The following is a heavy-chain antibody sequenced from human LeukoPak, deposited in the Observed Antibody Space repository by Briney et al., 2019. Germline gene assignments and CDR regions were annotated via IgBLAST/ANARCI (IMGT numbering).Heavy chain of an antibody. CDR3: ARGGSYLSAFDI. D-gene: IGHD1-26*01. J-gene: IGHJ3*02. Sequence: PGGSLRLSCAASGFTFDDYAMHWVRQAPGKGLEWVSSISWNSGNIDYADSVKGRFTISRDSAKNSLYLQMNSLRAEDTAVYYCARGGSYLSAFDIWGQGTMVTVSS. CDR2: ISWNSGNI. V-gene: IGHV3-9*01. CDR1: GFTFDDYA.